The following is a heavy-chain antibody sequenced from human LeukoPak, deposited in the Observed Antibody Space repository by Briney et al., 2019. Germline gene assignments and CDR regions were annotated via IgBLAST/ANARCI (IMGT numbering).Heavy chain of an antibody. D-gene: IGHD6-19*01. CDR2: ISGSGGRT. CDR3: AKVPGVAVAGTGDY. Sequence: PGGSLRLSCAASGFTFSSYAMNWVCQAPGKGLEWVSAISGSGGRTYYADSVKGGFTISRDNSKNTLYLQMNSLRAEDTAIYYCAKVPGVAVAGTGDYWGQGTLVTVSS. V-gene: IGHV3-23*01. CDR1: GFTFSSYA. J-gene: IGHJ4*02.